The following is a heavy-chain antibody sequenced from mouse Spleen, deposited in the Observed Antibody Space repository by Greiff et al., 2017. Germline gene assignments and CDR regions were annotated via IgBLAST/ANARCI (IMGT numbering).Heavy chain of an antibody. CDR2: INPNNGGT. Sequence: VQLQQSGPELVKPGASVKISCKASGYSFTDYNMNWVKQSNGKSLEWIGDINPNNGGTSYNQKFKGKATLTVDKSSSTAYMELRSLTSEDSAVYYCASTREEYYGYFDYWGQGTTLTVSS. D-gene: IGHD1-1*01. CDR3: ASTREEYYGYFDY. CDR1: GYSFTDYN. J-gene: IGHJ2*01. V-gene: IGHV1-18*01.